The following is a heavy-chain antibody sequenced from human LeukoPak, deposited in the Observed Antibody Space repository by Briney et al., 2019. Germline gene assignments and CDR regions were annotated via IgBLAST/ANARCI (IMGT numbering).Heavy chain of an antibody. V-gene: IGHV1-69*05. CDR2: IIPIFGTA. CDR3: ASGKTNYDFWSGSPDNWFDP. CDR1: GYTFTGYY. J-gene: IGHJ5*02. D-gene: IGHD3-3*01. Sequence: SVKVSCKASGYTFTGYYIHWVRQAPGQGLEWMGRIIPIFGTANYAQKFQGRVTITTDESTSTAYMELSSLRSEDTAVYYCASGKTNYDFWSGSPDNWFDPWGQGTLVTVSS.